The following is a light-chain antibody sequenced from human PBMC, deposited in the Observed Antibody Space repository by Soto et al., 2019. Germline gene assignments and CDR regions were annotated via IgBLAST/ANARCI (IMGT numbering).Light chain of an antibody. Sequence: EIVLTQSPGTLSLSPGEGATLSCRASQSVRSNYLAWYQQKPGQAPRLLIYGASSRATGIPDRFSGSGSGTDFTLTISRLEPEDFAVYYCQHYGGSPLYTFGQGTKLEI. CDR3: QHYGGSPLYT. V-gene: IGKV3-20*01. CDR2: GAS. J-gene: IGKJ2*01. CDR1: QSVRSNY.